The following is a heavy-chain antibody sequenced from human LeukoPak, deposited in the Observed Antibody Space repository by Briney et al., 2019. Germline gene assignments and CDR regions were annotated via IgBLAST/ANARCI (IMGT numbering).Heavy chain of an antibody. CDR1: GFTFSSYS. CDR3: ARDGKGYSGYDGETFFDY. V-gene: IGHV3-21*01. Sequence: AGGSLRLSCAASGFTFSSYSMNWVRQAPGKGVGWVSSISSSSSYIYYADSVKGRFTISRDNAKNSLYLQMNSLRAEDTAVYYCARDGKGYSGYDGETFFDYWGQGTLVTVSS. D-gene: IGHD5-12*01. CDR2: ISSSSSYI. J-gene: IGHJ4*02.